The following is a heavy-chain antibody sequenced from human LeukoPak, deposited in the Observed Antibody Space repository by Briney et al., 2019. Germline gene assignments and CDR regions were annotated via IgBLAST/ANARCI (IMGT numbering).Heavy chain of an antibody. Sequence: PSETLSLTCTVSRGSITTYYWSWIRQPPGKGLEWIGSTYHSGSTNYNPSLRSRVTMSVDTSKNQFSLKLSSVTAADTAVYYCAASLDTAMVVFDYWGQGTLVTVSS. J-gene: IGHJ4*02. D-gene: IGHD5-18*01. CDR2: TYHSGST. CDR1: RGSITTYY. CDR3: AASLDTAMVVFDY. V-gene: IGHV4-59*08.